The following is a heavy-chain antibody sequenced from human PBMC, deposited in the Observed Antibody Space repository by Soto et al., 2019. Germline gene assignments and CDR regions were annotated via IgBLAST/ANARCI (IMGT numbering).Heavy chain of an antibody. CDR2: ISRTGDA. J-gene: IGHJ6*03. Sequence: EVQLLESGGGLVQPGGSLRLSCAAPGFIFTNYAMSWVRQAPGKGLEWVSSISRTGDAHYADSVRGRFTISRDDSKNTLYLQLNSLRAEDTAVYNCAKNYFMDVWGKGTTVTVSS. V-gene: IGHV3-23*01. D-gene: IGHD3-10*01. CDR3: AKNYFMDV. CDR1: GFIFTNYA.